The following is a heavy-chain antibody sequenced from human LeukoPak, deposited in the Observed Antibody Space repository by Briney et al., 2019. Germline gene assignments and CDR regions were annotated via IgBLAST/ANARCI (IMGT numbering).Heavy chain of an antibody. CDR1: GFTFSSYG. D-gene: IGHD3-3*01. Sequence: GGSLRLSCAASGFTFSSYGMHWVRQAPGKGLEWVAVIWYDGSNKYYADSVKGRFTISRDNSKNTLYLQMNSLRAEDTAVYYCAKEGYYTINWFDPWGQGTLVTVSS. CDR2: IWYDGSNK. J-gene: IGHJ5*02. CDR3: AKEGYYTINWFDP. V-gene: IGHV3-33*06.